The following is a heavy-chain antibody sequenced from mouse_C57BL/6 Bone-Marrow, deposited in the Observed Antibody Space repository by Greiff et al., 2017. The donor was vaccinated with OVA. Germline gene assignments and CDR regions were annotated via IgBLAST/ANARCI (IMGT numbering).Heavy chain of an antibody. CDR1: GYSFTGYY. V-gene: IGHV1-42*01. CDR3: ARRELGRRTWFAY. Sequence: EVQLQQSGPELVKPGASVKISCKASGYSFTGYYMNWVKQSPEKSLEWIGEINPSTGGTTYNQKFKAKATLTVDKSSSTAYMQLKSLTSEDSAVYYCARRELGRRTWFAYWGQGTLVTVSA. J-gene: IGHJ3*01. D-gene: IGHD4-1*01. CDR2: INPSTGGT.